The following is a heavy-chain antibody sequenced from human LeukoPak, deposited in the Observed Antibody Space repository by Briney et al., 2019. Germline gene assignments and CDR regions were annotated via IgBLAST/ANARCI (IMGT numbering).Heavy chain of an antibody. Sequence: GGSLRLSCAASGFTFSSYSMNWVRQAPGKGLEWVSSISSSSSYIYYADSVKGRFTISRDNAKNSLYLQMHSLRADDTAVYYCASPGVAVAGNRYYYYYGMDVWGPGTTVTVSS. CDR2: ISSSSSYI. V-gene: IGHV3-21*01. J-gene: IGHJ6*02. CDR3: ASPGVAVAGNRYYYYYGMDV. CDR1: GFTFSSYS. D-gene: IGHD6-19*01.